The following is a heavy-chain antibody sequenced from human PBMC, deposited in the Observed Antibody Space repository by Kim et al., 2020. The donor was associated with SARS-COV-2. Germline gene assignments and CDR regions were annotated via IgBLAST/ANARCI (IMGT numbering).Heavy chain of an antibody. CDR2: ISWNSETI. J-gene: IGHJ5*02. D-gene: IGHD1-1*01. CDR1: GFTFDDYG. Sequence: GGSLRLSCATSGFTFDDYGMHWVRQAPGKGLEWVSGISWNSETIDYADSVKGRFTISRDNAKNTLYLEMKSLRMEDTAFYYCAKLNQLRSGKRNWFGPWGQGTLVSVSS. V-gene: IGHV3-9*01. CDR3: AKLNQLRSGKRNWFGP.